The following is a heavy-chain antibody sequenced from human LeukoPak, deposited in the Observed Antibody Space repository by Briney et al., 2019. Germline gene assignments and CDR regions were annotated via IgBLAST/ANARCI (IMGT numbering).Heavy chain of an antibody. Sequence: ASVKVSCKTDGYTFTSYGIGWVRQAPGQGLEWMGWINGYNGNTKIPESFQDRVTMTTDPSTTTGYMELRGLRSDDTAVYYCARVLVHGTYWDNYFDPWGQGTTVTVSS. J-gene: IGHJ6*02. V-gene: IGHV1-18*01. CDR1: GYTFTSYG. CDR2: INGYNGNT. CDR3: ARVLVHGTYWDNYFDP. D-gene: IGHD1/OR15-1a*01.